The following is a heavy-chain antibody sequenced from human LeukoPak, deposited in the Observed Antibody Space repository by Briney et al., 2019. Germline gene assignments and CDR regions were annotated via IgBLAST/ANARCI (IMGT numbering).Heavy chain of an antibody. CDR3: ARANYYDSSGRYKSFDY. D-gene: IGHD3-22*01. Sequence: GTSVKVSCKASGYTCTSYGISWVRQAPGQGLDWMGWISAYNGNTNYAQKLQGRVTMTTDTSTSTAYMELRSLRSDDTAVYYCARANYYDSSGRYKSFDYWGQGTLVTVSS. V-gene: IGHV1-18*01. CDR1: GYTCTSYG. CDR2: ISAYNGNT. J-gene: IGHJ4*02.